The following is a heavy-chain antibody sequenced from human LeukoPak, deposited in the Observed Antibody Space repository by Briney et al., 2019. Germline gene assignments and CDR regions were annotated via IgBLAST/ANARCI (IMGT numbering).Heavy chain of an antibody. V-gene: IGHV4-59*01. CDR2: IYYNGST. CDR3: ARFAPGQWLVDY. CDR1: GGSFSGYY. J-gene: IGHJ4*02. Sequence: SETLSLTCAVYGGSFSGYYWSWIRQPPGKGLEWIGYIYYNGSTNYNPSLKSRVTISVDTSKNQFSLKLSSVTAADTAVYYCARFAPGQWLVDYWGQGTLVAVSS. D-gene: IGHD6-19*01.